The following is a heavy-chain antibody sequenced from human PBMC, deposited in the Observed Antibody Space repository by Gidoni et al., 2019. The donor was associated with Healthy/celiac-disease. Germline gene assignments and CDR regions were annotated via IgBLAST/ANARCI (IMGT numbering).Heavy chain of an antibody. D-gene: IGHD6-19*01. Sequence: EVQLVESGGGLVQPGGSLRLSCAASGFTFSSYWMHWVRQSPGKGLVWVSRINSDGSSTSYADSVKGRFTISRDNAKNTLYLQMNSLRAEDTAVYYCARDRRRGIAVARGAFDIWGQGTMVTVSS. J-gene: IGHJ3*02. V-gene: IGHV3-74*01. CDR1: GFTFSSYW. CDR3: ARDRRRGIAVARGAFDI. CDR2: INSDGSST.